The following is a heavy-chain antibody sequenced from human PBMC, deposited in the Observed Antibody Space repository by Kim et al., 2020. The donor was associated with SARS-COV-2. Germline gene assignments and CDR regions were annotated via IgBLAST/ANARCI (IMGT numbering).Heavy chain of an antibody. CDR3: AHQSVYYYESSVYPSWFDP. CDR2: IYWDDDK. CDR1: GFSLRTSGVG. Sequence: SGPTLVKPTQTLTLTCTFSGFSLRTSGVGVGWIRQPPGKALEWLALIYWDDDKRYSPSLKSRLTITKDTSKNQVVLTMTNMDPVDIATYYCAHQSVYYYESSVYPSWFDPWGQGTLVTVSS. V-gene: IGHV2-5*02. D-gene: IGHD3-22*01. J-gene: IGHJ5*02.